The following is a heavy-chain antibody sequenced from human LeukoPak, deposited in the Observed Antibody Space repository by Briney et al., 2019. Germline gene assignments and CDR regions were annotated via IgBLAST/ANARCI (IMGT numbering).Heavy chain of an antibody. CDR2: ISGSGGST. CDR3: AKPSHGGTFDY. CDR1: GFTFSSYA. D-gene: IGHD4-23*01. Sequence: GGSLRLSCAASGFTFSSYAMSWVRQAPGKGLEWVSAISGSGGSTYYADSVKGRFTISRDNSKNTLYLQMNSLSAADTAVYYCAKPSHGGTFDYWGQGTLVTVSS. V-gene: IGHV3-23*01. J-gene: IGHJ4*02.